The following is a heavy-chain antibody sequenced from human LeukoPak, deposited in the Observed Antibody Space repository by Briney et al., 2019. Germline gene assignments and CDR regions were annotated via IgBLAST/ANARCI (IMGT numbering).Heavy chain of an antibody. CDR2: VHNGGST. CDR1: GGSFSSYH. CDR3: VRDWEGFNFDI. J-gene: IGHJ3*02. D-gene: IGHD1-26*01. V-gene: IGHV4-59*01. Sequence: SETLSLTCIVSGGSFSSYHWSWVRQPPGGGLEWIAYVHNGGSTNYNPSLKSRVIISVDRSKNQFSLKMNSVTAADTAVYYCVRDWEGFNFDIWGQGTMVTVSS.